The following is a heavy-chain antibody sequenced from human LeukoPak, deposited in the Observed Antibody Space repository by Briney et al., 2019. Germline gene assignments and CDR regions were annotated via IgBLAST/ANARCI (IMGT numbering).Heavy chain of an antibody. V-gene: IGHV3-74*01. J-gene: IGHJ4*02. D-gene: IGHD2-21*01. CDR2: INSDGSST. Sequence: GGSLRLPCAASGFTFSIYWVHWVRQAPGKGLVWVSSINSDGSSTSYADSVKGRFTISRDNAKNTLYLQMNTLRAEDTAVYYCASLVYWGPGTPVTVSS. CDR3: ASLVY. CDR1: GFTFSIYW.